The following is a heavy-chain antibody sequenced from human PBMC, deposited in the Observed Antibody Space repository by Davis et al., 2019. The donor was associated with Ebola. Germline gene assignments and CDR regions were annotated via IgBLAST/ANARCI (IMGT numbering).Heavy chain of an antibody. CDR2: INPSGCST. D-gene: IGHD2-2*01. Sequence: SVKVSCKASGYTFTSYYMHWVRQAPGQGLEWMGIINPSGCSTRYAQKFQGRVTMTRDTSTSTVYMELSSLRSEDTAVYYCARERTTTSRGGRYYYGMDVWGQGTTVTVSS. CDR1: GYTFTSYY. V-gene: IGHV1-46*03. J-gene: IGHJ6*02. CDR3: ARERTTTSRGGRYYYGMDV.